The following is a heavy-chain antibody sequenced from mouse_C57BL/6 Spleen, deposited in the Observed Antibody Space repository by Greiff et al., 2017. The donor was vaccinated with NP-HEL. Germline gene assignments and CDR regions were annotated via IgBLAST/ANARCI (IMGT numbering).Heavy chain of an antibody. D-gene: IGHD2-4*01. J-gene: IGHJ3*01. CDR3: ARPPPYDYSPPWFAY. V-gene: IGHV5-6*01. Sequence: EVQGVESGGDLVKPGGSLKLSCAASGFTFSSYGMSWVRQTPDKRLVWVATISSGGSYTYYPDSVKGRFTISRDNAKNTLYLQMSSLKSEDTAMYYCARPPPYDYSPPWFAYWGQGTLVTVSA. CDR2: ISSGGSYT. CDR1: GFTFSSYG.